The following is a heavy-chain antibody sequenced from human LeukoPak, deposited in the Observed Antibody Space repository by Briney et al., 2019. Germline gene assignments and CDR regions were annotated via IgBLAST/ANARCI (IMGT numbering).Heavy chain of an antibody. Sequence: SETLSLTCTASGGSISYYYWSWIRQSPGKGLEWIGYIYYSGTTNYNPSLKSRVTISVDTSKNHFSLQLRSVTAADTAVYYCAREDPQTTVPEGMDVWGQGTTVTVSS. CDR3: AREDPQTTVPEGMDV. CDR1: GGSISYYY. J-gene: IGHJ6*02. V-gene: IGHV4-59*01. CDR2: IYYSGTT. D-gene: IGHD4-17*01.